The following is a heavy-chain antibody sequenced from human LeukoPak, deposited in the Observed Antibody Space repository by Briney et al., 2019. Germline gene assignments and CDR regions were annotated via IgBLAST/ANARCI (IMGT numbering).Heavy chain of an antibody. V-gene: IGHV3-11*01. Sequence: PGGSLRLSCAASGFTFSDYYMSWIRQAPGKGLEWVSYISSSGSTIYYADSVKGRFTISRDNAKNSLYLQMNSLRAEDTAVYYCARESLGYCSSTSCYGRYYDFWSGYYVFDCWGQGTLVTISS. CDR2: ISSSGSTI. D-gene: IGHD3-3*01. CDR1: GFTFSDYY. CDR3: ARESLGYCSSTSCYGRYYDFWSGYYVFDC. J-gene: IGHJ4*02.